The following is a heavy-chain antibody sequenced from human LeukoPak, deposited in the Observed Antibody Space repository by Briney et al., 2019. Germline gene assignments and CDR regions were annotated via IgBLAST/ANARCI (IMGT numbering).Heavy chain of an antibody. CDR3: TRHEDYYYSMDV. Sequence: KPSETLSLTCTVSGVSISNYYWSWIRQPPGKGLEWVGYMYYSGNTNYNPSLKSRVTISVDTAKNQFPLKVRPVTAAATASYYCTRHEDYYYSMDVWGQGTTVTVSS. J-gene: IGHJ6*02. V-gene: IGHV4-59*08. CDR1: GVSISNYY. CDR2: MYYSGNT.